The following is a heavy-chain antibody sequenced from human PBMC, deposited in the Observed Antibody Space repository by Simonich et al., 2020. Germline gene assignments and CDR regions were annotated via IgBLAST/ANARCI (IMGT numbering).Heavy chain of an antibody. CDR2: ISADNGNT. J-gene: IGHJ4*02. D-gene: IGHD2-15*01. CDR3: ARASRGTWWYYYFDY. CDR1: GYTFTSYG. V-gene: IGHV1-18*01. Sequence: QVQLVQSGAEVKKPGASVKVSCTASGYTFTSYGISWVRQAPGQGLEWMGRISADNGNTNYAQKLQGRVTMTTDTSTSTAYMELRSLRSDDTAVYYCARASRGTWWYYYFDYWGQGTLVTVSS.